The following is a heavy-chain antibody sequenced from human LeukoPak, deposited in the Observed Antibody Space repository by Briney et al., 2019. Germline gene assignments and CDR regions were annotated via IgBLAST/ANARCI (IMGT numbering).Heavy chain of an antibody. CDR2: ISGSGGGT. V-gene: IGHV3-23*01. CDR1: GFTFSTYA. CDR3: AKNRGAGSHYYYHMNV. Sequence: GGSLRLSCAASGFTFSTYAMSWVRQAAGKGLEWVSLISGSGGGTYYADSVKGRFTISRDNSKNTLYLQLNSLRVEDTAVYYCAKNRGAGSHYYYHMNVWVEGTTVTVSS. J-gene: IGHJ6*03. D-gene: IGHD1-26*01.